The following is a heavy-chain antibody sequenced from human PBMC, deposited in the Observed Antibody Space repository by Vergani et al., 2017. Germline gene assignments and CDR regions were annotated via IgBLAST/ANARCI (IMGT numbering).Heavy chain of an antibody. V-gene: IGHV4-61*01. CDR2: IYYSGST. CDR3: ARDGAVAGIS. CDR1: GGSVSSGSYY. Sequence: QVQLQESGPGLVKPSETLSLTCTVSGGSVSSGSYYWSWIRQPPGKGLEWIGYIYYSGSTNYNPSLKSRVTISVDTSKNQFSLKLSSVTAADTAVYYCARDGAVAGISWSQGTLVTVSS. J-gene: IGHJ4*02. D-gene: IGHD6-19*01.